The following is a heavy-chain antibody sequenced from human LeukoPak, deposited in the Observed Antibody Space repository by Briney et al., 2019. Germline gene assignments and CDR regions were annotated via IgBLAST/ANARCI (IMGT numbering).Heavy chain of an antibody. CDR1: GFTFSSYA. J-gene: IGHJ4*02. V-gene: IGHV3-23*01. Sequence: GGSLRLSCAASGFTFSSYAMSWVRQAPGKGLEWVSAISGSGGSTYYADSVKGRFTISRDNSKNTLYLQMNSLGAEDTAVYYCAKTKRVAGTFDYWGQGTLVTVSS. CDR3: AKTKRVAGTFDY. D-gene: IGHD6-19*01. CDR2: ISGSGGST.